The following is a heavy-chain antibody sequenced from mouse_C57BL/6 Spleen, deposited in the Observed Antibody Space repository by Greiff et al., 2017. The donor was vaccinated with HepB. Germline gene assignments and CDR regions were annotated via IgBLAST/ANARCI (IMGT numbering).Heavy chain of an antibody. J-gene: IGHJ1*03. D-gene: IGHD2-3*01. V-gene: IGHV1-82*01. Sequence: QVQLQQSGPELVKPGASVKISCKASGYAFSSSWMNWVKQRPGKGLEWIGRIYPGDGDTNYNGKFKGKATITADKSSSTAYMQLSSLTSEDSAVYFCAKRNYDGYYVGYFDVWGTGTTVTVSS. CDR1: GYAFSSSW. CDR2: IYPGDGDT. CDR3: AKRNYDGYYVGYFDV.